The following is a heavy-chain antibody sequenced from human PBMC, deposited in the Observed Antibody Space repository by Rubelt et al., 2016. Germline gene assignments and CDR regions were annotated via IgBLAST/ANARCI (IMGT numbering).Heavy chain of an antibody. CDR1: GGSISSSSYY. CDR3: ARDHSSGWYLEGFFDY. V-gene: IGHV4-39*07. D-gene: IGHD6-19*01. CDR2: IYHSGST. Sequence: QLQLQESGPGLVKPSETLSLTCTVSGGSISSSSYYWGWIRQPPGKGLEWIGSIYHSGSTYYNPPLKSRVTISVDTSKNPFSLKLSSVTAADTAVYYCARDHSSGWYLEGFFDYWGQGTLVTVSS. J-gene: IGHJ4*02.